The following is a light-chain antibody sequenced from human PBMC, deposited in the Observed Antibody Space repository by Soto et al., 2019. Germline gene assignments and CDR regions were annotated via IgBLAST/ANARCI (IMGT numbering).Light chain of an antibody. CDR2: EVN. V-gene: IGLV2-14*01. CDR1: SSDVGGYNY. J-gene: IGLJ1*01. CDR3: SSYTSSSTYV. Sequence: QSVLTQPASVSGSPGQSITIPCTGTSSDVGGYNYVSWFQQHPGKAPKLMIYEVNNRPSGVSNRFSGSKSGNTASLTISGLQAEDEADYYCSSYTSSSTYVFGTGTKVTVL.